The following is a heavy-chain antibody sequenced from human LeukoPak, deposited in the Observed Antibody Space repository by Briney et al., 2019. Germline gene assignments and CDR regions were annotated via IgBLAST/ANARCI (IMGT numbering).Heavy chain of an antibody. Sequence: ASVKVSCKASGYTFTSYYMHWVRQAPGQGLEWMGIINPSGGSTSYAQKFQGRVTMTRDTSTSTVYMELSSLRSEDTAVYYCARDVAPRGYSSSWYDWFDPWGQGTLATVSS. D-gene: IGHD6-13*01. J-gene: IGHJ5*02. CDR3: ARDVAPRGYSSSWYDWFDP. CDR1: GYTFTSYY. CDR2: INPSGGST. V-gene: IGHV1-46*01.